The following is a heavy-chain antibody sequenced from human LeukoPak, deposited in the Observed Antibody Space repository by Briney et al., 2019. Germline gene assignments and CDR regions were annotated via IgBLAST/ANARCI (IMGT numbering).Heavy chain of an antibody. CDR1: GGSISSYY. V-gene: IGHV4-59*01. Sequence: TSETLSLTCTVSGGSISSYYWSWIRQPPGKGLEWIGYIYYSGSTNYNPSLKSRVTISVDTSKNQFSLKLSSVTAADTAVYYCARIDHGDYWGRNNWFDPWGQGTLVTVSS. CDR3: ARIDHGDYWGRNNWFDP. CDR2: IYYSGST. J-gene: IGHJ5*02. D-gene: IGHD4-17*01.